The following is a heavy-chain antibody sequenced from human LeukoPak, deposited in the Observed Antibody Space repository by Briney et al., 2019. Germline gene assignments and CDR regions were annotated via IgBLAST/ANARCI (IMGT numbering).Heavy chain of an antibody. CDR3: ATDLKQAYYYGSGSYYRS. Sequence: ASVKVSCKVSGYTLTELSMHWVRQAPGKGLEWMGGFDPEDGETIYAQEFQGRVTMTEDTSTDTAYMELSSLRSEDTAVYYCATDLKQAYYYGSGSYYRSWGQGTLVTVSS. D-gene: IGHD3-10*01. CDR1: GYTLTELS. J-gene: IGHJ5*02. V-gene: IGHV1-24*01. CDR2: FDPEDGET.